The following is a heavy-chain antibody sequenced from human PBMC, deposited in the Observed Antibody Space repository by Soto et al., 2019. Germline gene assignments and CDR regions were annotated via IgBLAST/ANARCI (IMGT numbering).Heavy chain of an antibody. Sequence: QVQLVQSGAEVKKPGSSVKVSCKASGGTFSSYTISWVRQAPGQGLEWMGRIIPILGIANYAQKFQGRVTITADKSTSTDYMELSSLRSEDTAVYYCARGSIAAAGTDWFDPWGQGTLVTVSS. CDR3: ARGSIAAAGTDWFDP. CDR2: IIPILGIA. CDR1: GGTFSSYT. D-gene: IGHD6-13*01. V-gene: IGHV1-69*02. J-gene: IGHJ5*02.